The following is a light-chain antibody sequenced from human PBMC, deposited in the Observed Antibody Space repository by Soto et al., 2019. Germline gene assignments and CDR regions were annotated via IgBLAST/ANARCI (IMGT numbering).Light chain of an antibody. CDR1: QSISNW. Sequence: DIHMTQSPSTLPASVGDRVTITCRASQSISNWLAWYQQKPGKAPKLLIYAASSLQSGVPSRFSGSGSGTDFTLTISSLQPEDFATYYCQQANSFPITFGQGTRLEV. CDR3: QQANSFPIT. J-gene: IGKJ5*01. CDR2: AAS. V-gene: IGKV1-12*01.